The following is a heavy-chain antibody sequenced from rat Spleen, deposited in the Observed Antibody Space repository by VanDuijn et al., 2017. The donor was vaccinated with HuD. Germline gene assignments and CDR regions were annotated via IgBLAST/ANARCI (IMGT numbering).Heavy chain of an antibody. D-gene: IGHD1-11*01. CDR3: ARHEDYGGYSKDYFEY. V-gene: IGHV5-31*01. CDR2: ITNTGGRT. Sequence: EVQLVESGGGLVQPGRSLKLSCVASGFTFNNYWMTWIRQAPGKGLEWVASITNTGGRTYYPDSVKGRVTISRDNAKSTLYLQMSSLSSEDTATYYCARHEDYGGYSKDYFEYWGQGDMVTVSS. J-gene: IGHJ2*01. CDR1: GFTFNNYW.